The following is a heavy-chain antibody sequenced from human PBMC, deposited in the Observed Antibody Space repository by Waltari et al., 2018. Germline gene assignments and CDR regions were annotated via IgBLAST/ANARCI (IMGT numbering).Heavy chain of an antibody. CDR2: FHGSGGN. Sequence: QVQLQESGPGLLKPSETLSLTCAVSGYSIRDYFWSWVRQSPRAGLEWIGYFHGSGGNNYLNPLFESRVSLSRDTSNNQFSLSLRSVTAADTAVYYCAKEPGTYYKNSLDVWGRGLPVTVSS. D-gene: IGHD3-22*01. CDR3: AKEPGTYYKNSLDV. CDR1: GYSIRDYF. J-gene: IGHJ4*02. V-gene: IGHV4-59*12.